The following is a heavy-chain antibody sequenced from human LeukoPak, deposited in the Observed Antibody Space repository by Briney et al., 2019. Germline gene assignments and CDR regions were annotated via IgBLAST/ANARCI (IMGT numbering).Heavy chain of an antibody. CDR3: AKARWEPNFDY. Sequence: TGGSLRLSCAASVFTFDDYAMHWVRQGPGKSLEWVSLINENGDIAYYGDSVRGRFTVSRDNAKNSLYLQMNSLTTEDTALYYCAKARWEPNFDYWGQGTLVTVSS. CDR2: INENGDIA. D-gene: IGHD1-26*01. V-gene: IGHV3-43*02. CDR1: VFTFDDYA. J-gene: IGHJ4*02.